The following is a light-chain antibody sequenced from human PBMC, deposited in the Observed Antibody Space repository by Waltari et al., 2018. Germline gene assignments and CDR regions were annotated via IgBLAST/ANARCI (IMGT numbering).Light chain of an antibody. V-gene: IGKV1-33*01. CDR1: QDISNY. J-gene: IGKJ4*01. CDR2: DAS. CDR3: QQYDNPSLT. Sequence: DIQMTQSPSSLSAAVGDRGTITCQASQDISNYLNWYQQKPGKAPKLLIYDASNLETGVPSRFSGSGSGTDFTFTISSLQPEDIATYYCQQYDNPSLTFGGATKVEIK.